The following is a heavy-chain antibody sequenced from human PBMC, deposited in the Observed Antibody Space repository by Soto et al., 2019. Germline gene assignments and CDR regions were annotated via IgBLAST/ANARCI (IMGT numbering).Heavy chain of an antibody. V-gene: IGHV4-4*02. CDR3: ASLRGSGTNYFFDY. Sequence: PSETLSLTCAVSGGSISSSNWWSWVRQPPGKGLEWIGEIYHSGSTNYTPSLKSRITISVDTSENQFSLKLTSVTAADTAVYYCASLRGSGTNYFFDYWGQGTLVTVSS. CDR1: GGSISSSNW. J-gene: IGHJ4*02. CDR2: IYHSGST. D-gene: IGHD3-10*01.